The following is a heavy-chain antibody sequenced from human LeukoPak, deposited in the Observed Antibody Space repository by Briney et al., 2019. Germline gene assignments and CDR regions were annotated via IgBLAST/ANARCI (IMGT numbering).Heavy chain of an antibody. CDR2: IYYGENT. CDR1: GGSISSGPYY. J-gene: IGHJ4*02. D-gene: IGHD3-22*01. V-gene: IGHV4-39*01. Sequence: SETLSPTCTVSGGSISSGPYYWGWIRQPPGKGLEWIGNIYYGENTYYNPSLKSRVTISIDTSKNQLYLKLSSLTAADTAVYYCARRDDSSGYHKIFDYWGQGTLVTVSS. CDR3: ARRDDSSGYHKIFDY.